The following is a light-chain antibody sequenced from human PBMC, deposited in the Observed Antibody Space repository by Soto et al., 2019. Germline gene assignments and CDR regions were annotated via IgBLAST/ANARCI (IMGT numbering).Light chain of an antibody. CDR1: SSNIGTNT. Sequence: QSVLTQPPSASGTPGQRVTISCSGTSSNIGTNTVSWYQQLPGTAPKLLIYSNNQRPSGVPDRFSASKSGTSASLAISGPQSEDEAHYYCAAWDDRLNGVVFGGGTKLTVL. CDR3: AAWDDRLNGVV. V-gene: IGLV1-44*01. J-gene: IGLJ2*01. CDR2: SNN.